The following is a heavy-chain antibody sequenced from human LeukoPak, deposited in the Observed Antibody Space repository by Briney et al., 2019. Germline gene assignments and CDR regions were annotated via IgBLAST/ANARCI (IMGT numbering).Heavy chain of an antibody. V-gene: IGHV4-34*01. D-gene: IGHD2-2*01. CDR2: INHSGST. CDR1: GGSFSGYY. Sequence: SETLSLTCAVYGGSFSGYYWSWIRQPPGKGLEWIGEINHSGSTNYNPSLKGRVTISVDTSKNQFSLKLSSVTAADTAVYYCARASHGYCSSTSCSRRAFDIWGQGTMVTVSS. CDR3: ARASHGYCSSTSCSRRAFDI. J-gene: IGHJ3*02.